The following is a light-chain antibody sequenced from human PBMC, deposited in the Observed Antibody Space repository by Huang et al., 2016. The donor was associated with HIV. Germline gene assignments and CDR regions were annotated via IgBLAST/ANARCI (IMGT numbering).Light chain of an antibody. J-gene: IGKJ4*01. Sequence: DIEMTQSPDSLAVSLSERATIKCKSSQNVLYRSRNKNYLAWYQQKPGQTPKLLLYWASIRESGTPDRFSGSGSGTDFTLTISSVQAEDVAVYYCQQYFSSPPTFGGGTRVEI. CDR1: QNVLYRSRNKNY. CDR3: QQYFSSPPT. V-gene: IGKV4-1*01. CDR2: WAS.